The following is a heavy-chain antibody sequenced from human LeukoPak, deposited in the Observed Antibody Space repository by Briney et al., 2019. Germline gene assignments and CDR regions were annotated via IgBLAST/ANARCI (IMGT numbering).Heavy chain of an antibody. D-gene: IGHD2-2*01. CDR3: AKDNEICASSSCYSGYYAMDV. V-gene: IGHV3-30*18. Sequence: GRSLRLSCAASGFSFVKSGMHWVRQAPGKGLEWVALISYDGNNRHYADSVKGRFTIPRDDSKSTMYLQIDSLRPEDTAVYYCAKDNEICASSSCYSGYYAMDVWGQGTTVTVSS. CDR2: ISYDGNNR. J-gene: IGHJ6*02. CDR1: GFSFVKSG.